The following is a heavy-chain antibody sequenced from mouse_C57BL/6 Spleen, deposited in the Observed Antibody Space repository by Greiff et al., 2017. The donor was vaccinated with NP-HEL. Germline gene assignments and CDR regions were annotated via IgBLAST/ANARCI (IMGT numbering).Heavy chain of an antibody. Sequence: EVKLVESGGGLVKPGGSLKLSCAASGFTFSDYGMHWVRQATEKGLEWVAYISSGSSTIYYADTVKGRFTISRDNAKNTLFLQMTSLRSEDTAMYYCAISNYGYAMDYWGQGTSVTVSS. CDR1: GFTFSDYG. V-gene: IGHV5-17*01. D-gene: IGHD2-5*01. J-gene: IGHJ4*01. CDR3: AISNYGYAMDY. CDR2: ISSGSSTI.